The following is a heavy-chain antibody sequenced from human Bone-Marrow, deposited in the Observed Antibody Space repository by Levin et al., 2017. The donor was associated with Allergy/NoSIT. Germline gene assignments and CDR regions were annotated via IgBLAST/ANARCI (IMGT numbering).Heavy chain of an antibody. CDR2: INSDGSST. CDR3: APTGGAVAGPFDP. V-gene: IGHV3-74*01. CDR1: GFTFSSYW. D-gene: IGHD6-19*01. J-gene: IGHJ5*02. Sequence: PGGSLRLSCAASGFTFSSYWMHWVRQAPGKVLVWVSRINSDGSSTSYADSVKGRFTISRDNAKNTLYLQMNSLRAEDTAVYYCAPTGGAVAGPFDPWGQGTLVTVSS.